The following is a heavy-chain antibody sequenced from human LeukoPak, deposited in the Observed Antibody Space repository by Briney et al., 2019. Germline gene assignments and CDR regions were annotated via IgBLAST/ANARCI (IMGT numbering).Heavy chain of an antibody. CDR1: GFTFSGY. Sequence: PGGSLRLSCAASGFTFSGYMHWVRQAPGKGLEWVTLLRYDGNNKYYADSVKGRFTISRDNSKNTLYLQMHSLRADDTAVYYCAKGSGYYVDYWGQGTLATVSS. J-gene: IGHJ4*02. CDR2: LRYDGNNK. D-gene: IGHD6-19*01. V-gene: IGHV3-30*02. CDR3: AKGSGYYVDY.